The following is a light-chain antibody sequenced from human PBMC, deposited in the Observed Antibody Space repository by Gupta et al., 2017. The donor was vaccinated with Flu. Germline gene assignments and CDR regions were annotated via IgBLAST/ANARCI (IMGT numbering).Light chain of an antibody. Sequence: SYMLTQPPSVSVAPGQTASIPCGGNNIGSKSVHWYQKKPGQAPVLVIYDDRDRPTGIPERFSGSNSGNTAALTISTVEAGDEADYYCQVWDPISDHYVFGAGTKVTVL. J-gene: IGLJ1*01. CDR1: NIGSKS. CDR2: DDR. CDR3: QVWDPISDHYV. V-gene: IGLV3-21*02.